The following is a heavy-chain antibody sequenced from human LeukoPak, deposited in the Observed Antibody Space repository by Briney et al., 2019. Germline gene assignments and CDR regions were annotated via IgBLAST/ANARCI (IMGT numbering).Heavy chain of an antibody. J-gene: IGHJ4*02. D-gene: IGHD1-7*01. CDR2: IHKTGDYT. CDR3: AKETTIDY. V-gene: IGHV3-23*01. CDR1: GFTFNNYA. Sequence: GGSLRLSCAASGFTFNNYALSWVRQAPGKGLEWVSAIHKTGDYTYYTDSVKGRFTISRDNSKNMLYLEMNSLRDEDTAIYYCAKETTIDYWGQGTLVTVSS.